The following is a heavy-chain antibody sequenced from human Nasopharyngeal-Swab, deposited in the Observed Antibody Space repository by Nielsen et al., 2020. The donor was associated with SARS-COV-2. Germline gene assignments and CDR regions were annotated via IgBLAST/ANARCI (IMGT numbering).Heavy chain of an antibody. D-gene: IGHD6-19*01. CDR2: VPLGVDIR. V-gene: IGHV3-30-3*01. CDR3: AREGESSGHAGSFDI. J-gene: IGHJ3*02. CDR1: GITFRTSI. Sequence: GGSLRLSCEVSGITFRTSIWHWVRQAPGKGLEWVALVPLGVDIRQYADSVKGRFTISRDNSQNTVSLQMNSLRVADTAVYYCAREGESSGHAGSFDIWGQGTMVTASS.